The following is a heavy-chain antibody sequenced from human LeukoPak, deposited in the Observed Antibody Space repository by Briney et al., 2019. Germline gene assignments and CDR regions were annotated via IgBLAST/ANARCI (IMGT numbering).Heavy chain of an antibody. CDR3: LPRGQWLVDD. Sequence: EWVAVISYDGSNKYYADSVKSRFTISRDNSKNTLYLQMNSLRAEDTAVYYCLPRGQWLVDDWGQGTLVTVSS. V-gene: IGHV3-30*04. D-gene: IGHD6-19*01. J-gene: IGHJ4*02. CDR2: ISYDGSNK.